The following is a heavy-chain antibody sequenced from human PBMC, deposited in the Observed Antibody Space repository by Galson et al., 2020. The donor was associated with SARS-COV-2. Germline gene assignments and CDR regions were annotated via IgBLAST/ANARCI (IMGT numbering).Heavy chain of an antibody. CDR2: FDPEDGET. CDR1: GYTLTELS. D-gene: IGHD6-13*01. CDR3: ATAPGIAAAGTRGWFDP. V-gene: IGHV1-24*01. Sequence: ASVKVSCKLSGYTLTELSMHWVRQAPGKGLEWMGGFDPEDGETIYAQKFQGRVTMTEDTSTDTAYMELSSLRSEDTAVYYCATAPGIAAAGTRGWFDPWGQGTLVTVSS. J-gene: IGHJ5*02.